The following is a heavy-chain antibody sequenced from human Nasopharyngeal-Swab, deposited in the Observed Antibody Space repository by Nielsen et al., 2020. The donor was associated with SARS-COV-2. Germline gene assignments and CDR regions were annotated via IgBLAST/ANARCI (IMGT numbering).Heavy chain of an antibody. Sequence: GESLKISCAASGFTFSKFYMSWVRQAAGKGLEWVANIKQDGSGSYYVDSVKGRFTISRDDANNSLYLQMNSLRAGDTGVYYCARGGSSFPFDYWSPGTLVTVSS. V-gene: IGHV3-7*01. CDR3: ARGGSSFPFDY. CDR2: IKQDGSGS. J-gene: IGHJ4*02. D-gene: IGHD6-13*01. CDR1: GFTFSKFY.